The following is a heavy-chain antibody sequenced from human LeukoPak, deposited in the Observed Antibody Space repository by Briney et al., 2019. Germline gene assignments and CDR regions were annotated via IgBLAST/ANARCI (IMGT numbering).Heavy chain of an antibody. D-gene: IGHD3-22*01. V-gene: IGHV3-15*01. CDR2: IKSKTDGGTT. CDR1: GFTFSDYY. Sequence: GGSLRLSCAASGFTFSDYYMSWVRQAPGKGLEWVGRIKSKTDGGTTDYAAPVKGRFTISRDDSKNTLYLQMNSMKTEDTAVYYCTTVGVDYYESSLYFQHWGQGTLVTVSS. CDR3: TTVGVDYYESSLYFQH. J-gene: IGHJ1*01.